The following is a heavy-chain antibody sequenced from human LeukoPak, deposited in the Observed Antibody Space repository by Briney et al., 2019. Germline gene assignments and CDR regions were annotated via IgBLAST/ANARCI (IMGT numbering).Heavy chain of an antibody. Sequence: GSLRLSCAASGFSFSSYVMHWVRQAPGKGLEWVAVMSHDGSNKYYAASVTGRFTISRDNSKDTLYLQMNSLRPEDTAVYYCARDRVGSSTFDYSGQGTLVTVSS. CDR3: ARDRVGSSTFDY. CDR1: GFSFSSYV. CDR2: MSHDGSNK. D-gene: IGHD1-26*01. V-gene: IGHV3-30-3*01. J-gene: IGHJ4*02.